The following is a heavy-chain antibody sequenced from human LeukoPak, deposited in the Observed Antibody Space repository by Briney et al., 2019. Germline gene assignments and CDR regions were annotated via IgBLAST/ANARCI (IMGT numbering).Heavy chain of an antibody. Sequence: GGSLRLSCAASGFTFSSYGMSWVRQAPGKGLEWVSGFSGSGGSTYYADSVKGRFTISRDNAKNSLYLQMNSLRAEDTAVYYCARGRGAAAGTEKYYFDYWGQGTLVTVSS. J-gene: IGHJ4*02. D-gene: IGHD6-13*01. V-gene: IGHV3-23*01. CDR2: FSGSGGST. CDR3: ARGRGAAAGTEKYYFDY. CDR1: GFTFSSYG.